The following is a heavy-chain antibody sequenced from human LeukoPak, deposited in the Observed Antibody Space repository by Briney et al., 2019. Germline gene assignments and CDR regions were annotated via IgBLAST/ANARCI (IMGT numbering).Heavy chain of an antibody. Sequence: GGSLRLSCAASGFALSSHWMTWVRQTPGKGLEWVSTIGTSGANTYHADSVKGRFTISRDDSKSTLYLQMNSLRAEDTAVYHCAKKSGDHFHFDFWGQGTLVTVSS. CDR1: GFALSSHW. D-gene: IGHD2-21*01. J-gene: IGHJ4*02. V-gene: IGHV3-23*01. CDR2: IGTSGANT. CDR3: AKKSGDHFHFDF.